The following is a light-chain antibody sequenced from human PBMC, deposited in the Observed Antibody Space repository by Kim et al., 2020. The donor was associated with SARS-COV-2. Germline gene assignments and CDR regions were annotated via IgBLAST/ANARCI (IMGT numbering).Light chain of an antibody. Sequence: DVLMTQSPLSLPVTPGEPASISYRSSQSLLHSNGYNYLDWYLQKPGQSPQLLIYMGSNRASGVPDRFSGSGSGTDFTLKISRVEAEDVGVYYCMQALHLPIYSFGQGTKLEI. CDR2: MGS. CDR1: QSLLHSNGYNY. V-gene: IGKV2-28*01. CDR3: MQALHLPIYS. J-gene: IGKJ2*03.